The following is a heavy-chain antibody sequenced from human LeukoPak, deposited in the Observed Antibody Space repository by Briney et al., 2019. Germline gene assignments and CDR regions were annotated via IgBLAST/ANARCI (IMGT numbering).Heavy chain of an antibody. D-gene: IGHD3-22*01. CDR2: IYYSGST. CDR3: AREYYYDSSGYYLRYFDL. V-gene: IGHV4-30-4*08. CDR1: VGSISSGDYY. Sequence: PSQTLSLTCTVSVGSISSGDYYWSWIRQPPGKGLEWIGYIYYSGSTYYNPSLKSRVTISVDTSKNQFSLKLSSVTAADTAVYYCAREYYYDSSGYYLRYFDLWGRGTLVTVSS. J-gene: IGHJ2*01.